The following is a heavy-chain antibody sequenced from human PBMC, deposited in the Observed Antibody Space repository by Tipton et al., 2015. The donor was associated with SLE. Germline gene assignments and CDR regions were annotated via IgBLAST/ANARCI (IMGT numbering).Heavy chain of an antibody. CDR3: VRERKYVVRFRELVAPDL. Sequence: TLSLTCNVSGGSISSGGYYWSWIRQHPGKGLEWIGYTYYSGSPYYNPSLKSRVTISLDTSKNQFSLKLSSVTAADTAMYYCVRERKYVVRFRELVAPDLWGQGTAITVSS. CDR1: GGSISSGGYY. D-gene: IGHD1-26*01. V-gene: IGHV4-31*03. J-gene: IGHJ3*01. CDR2: TYYSGSP.